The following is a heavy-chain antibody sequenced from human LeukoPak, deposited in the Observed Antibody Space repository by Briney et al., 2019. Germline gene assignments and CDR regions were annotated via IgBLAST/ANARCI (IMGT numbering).Heavy chain of an antibody. CDR1: GFTFSSYG. Sequence: GGSLRLSCAASGFTFSSYGMHWVCQAPGKGLEWVAVISYDGSNKYYADSVKGRFTISRDNSKNTLYLQMNSLRAEDTAVYYCAKIGTVTTPEGDYWGQGTLVTVSS. CDR2: ISYDGSNK. D-gene: IGHD4-11*01. J-gene: IGHJ4*02. CDR3: AKIGTVTTPEGDY. V-gene: IGHV3-30*18.